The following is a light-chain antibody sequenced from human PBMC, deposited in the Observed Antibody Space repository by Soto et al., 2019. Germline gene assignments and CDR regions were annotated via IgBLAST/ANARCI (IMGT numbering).Light chain of an antibody. CDR1: QDISNY. CDR3: QQYDNLLFT. Sequence: DVQMTQSPSSLSASVGDRVTITCQASQDISNYLNWYQQKPGKAPKLLIYDASNLETGVPSRFSGSGSGTDFTFTISSLQPEDIATYYCQQYDNLLFTFGPGTKVDTK. CDR2: DAS. J-gene: IGKJ3*01. V-gene: IGKV1-33*01.